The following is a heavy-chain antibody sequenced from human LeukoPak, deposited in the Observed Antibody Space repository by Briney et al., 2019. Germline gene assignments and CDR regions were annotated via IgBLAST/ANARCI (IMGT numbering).Heavy chain of an antibody. CDR1: GGSISSNSYY. CDR2: IYYSGST. J-gene: IGHJ3*02. Sequence: SETLSLTCAVSGGSISSNSYYWGWIRQPPGKGLEWIGSIYYSGSTYYNPSLKSRVTISVDTSKNQFSLKLSSVTAADTAVYYCARLGDRCSSTSCSRGAFDIWGQGTMVTVSS. V-gene: IGHV4-39*01. D-gene: IGHD2-2*01. CDR3: ARLGDRCSSTSCSRGAFDI.